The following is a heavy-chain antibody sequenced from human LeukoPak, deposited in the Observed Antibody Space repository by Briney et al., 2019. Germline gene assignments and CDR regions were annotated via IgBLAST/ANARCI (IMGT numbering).Heavy chain of an antibody. Sequence: PGGSLRLSCAASGFIFGDFWMTWVRQAPGKGLEWVANIKEDGSEKYSVDSVKGRFTISRDNAKNTLFLQMNSLRAEDTAMYYCAREYYYNSSGHGCSAYWGQGTLVTVSS. CDR1: GFIFGDFW. CDR2: IKEDGSEK. D-gene: IGHD3-22*01. CDR3: AREYYYNSSGHGCSAY. J-gene: IGHJ4*02. V-gene: IGHV3-7*01.